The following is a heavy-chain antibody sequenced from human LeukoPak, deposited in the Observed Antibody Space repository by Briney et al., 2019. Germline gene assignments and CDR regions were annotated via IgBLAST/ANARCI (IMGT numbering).Heavy chain of an antibody. CDR3: ARGQWLPHDAFDI. Sequence: SETLSLTCTVSGGSISSYYWSCIRQPPGKGLEWIGYIYYSGSTNYKPSLKSRVTISVDTSKNQFSLKLSSVTAADTAVYYCARGQWLPHDAFDIWGQGTMVTVSS. J-gene: IGHJ3*02. D-gene: IGHD6-19*01. V-gene: IGHV4-59*08. CDR1: GGSISSYY. CDR2: IYYSGST.